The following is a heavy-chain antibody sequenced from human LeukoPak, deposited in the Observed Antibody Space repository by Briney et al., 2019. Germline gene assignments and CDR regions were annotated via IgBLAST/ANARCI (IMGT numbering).Heavy chain of an antibody. CDR1: GYGFTSYY. V-gene: IGHV1-46*01. J-gene: IGHJ4*02. Sequence: ASVKVSCKASGYGFTSYYMHWVRQAPGQGLEWMGIINPSGGSTSYAQKFQGRVTMTRDTSTSTVYMELSSLRSEDTAVYYCARDQGEGNYGDYDLDYSGQGTLVTVSS. D-gene: IGHD4-17*01. CDR2: INPSGGST. CDR3: ARDQGEGNYGDYDLDY.